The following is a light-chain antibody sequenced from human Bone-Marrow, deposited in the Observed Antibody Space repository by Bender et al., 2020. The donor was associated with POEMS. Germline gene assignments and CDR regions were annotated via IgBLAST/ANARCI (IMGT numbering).Light chain of an antibody. V-gene: IGLV1-44*01. CDR2: SSY. CDR1: SSNIGAHA. Sequence: QSVLTQPPSASGTPGQRVIISCFGGSSNIGAHAVNWYQHLSGTAPKLLIYSSYRRPSEVPDRFSGSRSGTSASLAISGLQSEDEADYYCAVWDDSLNGWVFGGGTKLTVL. J-gene: IGLJ3*02. CDR3: AVWDDSLNGWV.